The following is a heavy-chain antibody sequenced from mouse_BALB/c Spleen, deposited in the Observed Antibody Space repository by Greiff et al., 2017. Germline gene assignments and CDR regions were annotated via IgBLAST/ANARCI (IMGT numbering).Heavy chain of an antibody. CDR3: ARHVGDYDGAMDY. Sequence: DVKLVESGGDLVKPGGSLKLSCAASGFTFSSYGMSWVRQTPDKRLEWVATISSGGSYTYYPDSVKGRFTISRDNAKNTLYLQMSSLKSEDTAMYYCARHVGDYDGAMDYWGQGTSVTVSS. CDR1: GFTFSSYG. J-gene: IGHJ4*01. V-gene: IGHV5-6*02. D-gene: IGHD2-4*01. CDR2: ISSGGSYT.